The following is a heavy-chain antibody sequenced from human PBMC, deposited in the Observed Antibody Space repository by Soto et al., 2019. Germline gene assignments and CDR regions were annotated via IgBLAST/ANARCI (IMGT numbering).Heavy chain of an antibody. J-gene: IGHJ1*01. CDR2: ISSSGSTI. CDR3: ASGLGSSRS. V-gene: IGHV3-48*02. Sequence: SLRLSFVASGFTFSSYTMNWVRQTPGRRLEWVAYISSSGSTIYYAESVKGRFTVSRDNAKSSLYLQMDGLRDEDTAVYYCASGLGSSRSWGQGSRVTVSS. CDR1: GFTFSSYT. D-gene: IGHD3-10*01.